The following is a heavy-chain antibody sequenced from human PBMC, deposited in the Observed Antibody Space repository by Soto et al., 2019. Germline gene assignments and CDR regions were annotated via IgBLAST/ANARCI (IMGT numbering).Heavy chain of an antibody. J-gene: IGHJ4*02. V-gene: IGHV1-69-2*01. CDR2: VDPEDGET. CDR1: GYTFTDYY. CDR3: ATLHYYYDSSGYYL. D-gene: IGHD3-22*01. Sequence: EVQLVQSGAEVKKPGATVKMSCKVSGYTFTDYYMHWVQQAPGKGLEWMGLVDPEDGETIYAEKFQGRVTITADTSIDTAYMELSSLRSVVTAVYYYATLHYYYDSSGYYLWGQGTLVTVSS.